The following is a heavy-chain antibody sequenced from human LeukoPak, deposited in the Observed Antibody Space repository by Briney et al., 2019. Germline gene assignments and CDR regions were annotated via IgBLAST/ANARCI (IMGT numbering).Heavy chain of an antibody. CDR2: IYSGGGT. Sequence: GGSLTLTCAASGFTVSNNYMSWVRRAAGKGLEGVSLIYSGGGTYSADSVKGRFTISRDNSKNRLYLQMNSLRAEDTAVYYCARNSGDLGAWGQGTLVTVSS. D-gene: IGHD2-21*01. CDR3: ARNSGDLGA. CDR1: GFTVSNNY. V-gene: IGHV3-53*01. J-gene: IGHJ5*02.